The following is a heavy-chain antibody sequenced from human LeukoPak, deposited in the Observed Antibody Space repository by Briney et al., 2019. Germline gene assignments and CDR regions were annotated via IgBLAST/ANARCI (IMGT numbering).Heavy chain of an antibody. CDR1: RFTFSNYA. D-gene: IGHD2-2*01. Sequence: GGSLRLSCAASRFTFSNYAMSWVRQAPGKGLEWVSTIGAGGGSAYYADSVKGRFTISRDNSKNTLYLQMNSLGAEDTALYYCARGRGCSSLSCYPDYWGQGTLVTVSS. J-gene: IGHJ4*02. CDR2: IGAGGGSA. CDR3: ARGRGCSSLSCYPDY. V-gene: IGHV3-23*01.